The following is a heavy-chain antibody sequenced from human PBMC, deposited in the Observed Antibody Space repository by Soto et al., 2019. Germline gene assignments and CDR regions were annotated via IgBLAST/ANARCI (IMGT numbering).Heavy chain of an antibody. J-gene: IGHJ4*02. D-gene: IGHD2-8*01. CDR1: GFTFTTAW. V-gene: IGHV3-15*07. CDR2: IKSKTDGGTP. Sequence: EVQLVESGGGLVEPGGSLRLSCAASGFTFTTAWINWVRQAPGKGLEWVGRIKSKTDGGTPDFAAPVKGRFTISRDDSKNTLFLQMNSLKTEDTAVYYCTTDRGHMYDFDYWGQGTLVPVSS. CDR3: TTDRGHMYDFDY.